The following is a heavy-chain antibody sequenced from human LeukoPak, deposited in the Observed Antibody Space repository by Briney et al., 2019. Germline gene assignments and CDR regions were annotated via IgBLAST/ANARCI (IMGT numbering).Heavy chain of an antibody. D-gene: IGHD5-12*01. CDR3: ARWGHSDYDSFPTKFDY. V-gene: IGHV3-48*03. CDR1: GFTFSIFQ. CDR2: IGGSSRDI. Sequence: PGGSLRLPCAASGFTFSIFQMTWVRQAPGKGLEWVSCIGGSSRDIFYADSVKGRFTISRDDAKNSLYLQMNSLRAEDTAVYYCARWGHSDYDSFPTKFDYWGQGTLITVSS. J-gene: IGHJ4*02.